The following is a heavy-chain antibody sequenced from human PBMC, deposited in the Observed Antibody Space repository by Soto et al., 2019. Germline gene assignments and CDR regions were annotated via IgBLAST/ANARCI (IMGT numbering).Heavy chain of an antibody. CDR2: IKGDESER. CDR3: XXXXXXXWHGQDVRGMDV. J-gene: IGHJ6*02. D-gene: IGHD3-10*01. CDR1: GYIFSDFW. V-gene: IGHV3-7*02. Sequence: EVHLVESGGGLVQPGGSLRLSCAASGYIFSDFWMAWVRQGPGKGLEWVANIKGDESERYYEDSVRGRFTISRDNAKXXXXXXXXXXXXXXXXXXXXXXXXXXXWHGQDVRGMDVWGQGTTVTVSS.